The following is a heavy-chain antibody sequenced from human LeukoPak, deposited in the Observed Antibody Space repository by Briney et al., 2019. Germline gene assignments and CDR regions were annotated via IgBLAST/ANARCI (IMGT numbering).Heavy chain of an antibody. CDR3: AREEVVVAATMGFDY. Sequence: ASVKVSCKASGGTFISYAISWVRQAPGQGLEWMGRIIPILGIANYAQKFQGRVTITADRSTSTAYMELSSLRSEDTAVYYCAREEVVVAATMGFDYWGQGTLVTVSS. CDR2: IIPILGIA. J-gene: IGHJ4*02. CDR1: GGTFISYA. V-gene: IGHV1-69*04. D-gene: IGHD2-15*01.